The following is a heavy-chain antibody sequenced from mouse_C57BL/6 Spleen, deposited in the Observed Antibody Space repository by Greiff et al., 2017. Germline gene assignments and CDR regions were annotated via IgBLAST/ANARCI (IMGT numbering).Heavy chain of an antibody. CDR3: AGGLLLYYALDY. CDR1: GYTFTDYN. Sequence: EVKLQQSGPELVKPGASVKIPCKASGYTFTDYNMDWVKQSHGKSLEWIGDINPNNGGTIYNQKFKGKATLTVDKSSSTAYMGLRSLTSEDTAVYYCAGGLLLYYALDYWGQGTLVTVSS. D-gene: IGHD2-3*01. J-gene: IGHJ4*01. V-gene: IGHV1-18*01. CDR2: INPNNGGT.